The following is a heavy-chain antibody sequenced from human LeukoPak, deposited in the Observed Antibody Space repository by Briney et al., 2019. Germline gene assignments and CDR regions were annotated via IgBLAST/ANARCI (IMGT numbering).Heavy chain of an antibody. V-gene: IGHV3-21*05. CDR3: AVPYDSKDWAFDI. J-gene: IGHJ3*02. CDR1: GFTFGSFG. D-gene: IGHD3-22*01. Sequence: PGGSLRLSCAASGFTFGSFGMNWVRQAPGRGLEWVSYISSSGNAIYYADSVKGRFTISRDNAKNSLYLQMNSLRAEDTAVYYCAVPYDSKDWAFDIWGQGTMVTVSS. CDR2: ISSSGNAI.